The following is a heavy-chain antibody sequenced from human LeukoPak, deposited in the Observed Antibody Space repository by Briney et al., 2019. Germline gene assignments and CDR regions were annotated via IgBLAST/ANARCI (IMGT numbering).Heavy chain of an antibody. CDR1: GFTFSSYG. J-gene: IGHJ4*02. CDR3: AKDVLLWFGELGEFGFDY. CDR2: IRYDGSNK. D-gene: IGHD3-10*01. Sequence: GSVRLSCAASGFTFSSYGMHWVRQAPGKGLEWVAFIRYDGSNKYYADSVKGRFTISRDNSKNTLYLQMNSLRAEDTAVYYCAKDVLLWFGELGEFGFDYWGQGTLVTVSS. V-gene: IGHV3-30*02.